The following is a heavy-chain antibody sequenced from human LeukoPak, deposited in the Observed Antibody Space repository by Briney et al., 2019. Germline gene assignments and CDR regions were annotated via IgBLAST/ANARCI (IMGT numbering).Heavy chain of an antibody. CDR3: ARGLKQWLRVGFWFDP. V-gene: IGHV1-8*01. Sequence: ASVKVSCKASGYTFTSYDINWVRQATGQGREGMGWMNPNSGNTGYAQKFQGRVTMTRDTSISTAYMELSSLRSEDTVVYYCARGLKQWLRVGFWFDPWGQGTLVTVSS. CDR2: MNPNSGNT. J-gene: IGHJ5*02. D-gene: IGHD6-19*01. CDR1: GYTFTSYD.